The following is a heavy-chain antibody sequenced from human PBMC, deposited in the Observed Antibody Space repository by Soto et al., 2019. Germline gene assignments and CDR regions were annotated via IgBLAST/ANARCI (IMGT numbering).Heavy chain of an antibody. V-gene: IGHV1-69*11. CDR1: GGTFSSYG. CDR2: IVPSLDTT. CDR3: ARSPQPRYTAASYDVDV. D-gene: IGHD1-20*01. J-gene: IGHJ6*02. Sequence: QVHLVQSGTEVKKPGSSVKVSCKASGGTFSSYGFSWVRQAPGQGLEWMGMIVPSLDTTNYAQKFQARVTFTAKAVTSTANMELRSLRSEDTAVYYCARSPQPRYTAASYDVDVWGQGTGVIVSS.